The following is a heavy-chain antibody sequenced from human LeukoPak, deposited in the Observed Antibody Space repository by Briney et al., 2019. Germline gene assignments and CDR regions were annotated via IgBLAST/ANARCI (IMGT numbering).Heavy chain of an antibody. D-gene: IGHD5-12*01. CDR1: GFTFSSYA. CDR3: AKGYYVDIVATRFDY. CDR2: ISGSGGST. J-gene: IGHJ4*02. V-gene: IGHV3-23*01. Sequence: GGSLRLSCAASGFTFSSYAMSWVRQAPGKGLEWASAISGSGGSTYYADSVKGRFTISRDNSKNTLYLQMNSLRAEDTAVYYCAKGYYVDIVATRFDYWGQGTLVTVSS.